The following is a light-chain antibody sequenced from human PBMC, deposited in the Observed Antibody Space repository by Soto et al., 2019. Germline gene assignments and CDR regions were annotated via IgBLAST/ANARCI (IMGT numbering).Light chain of an antibody. J-gene: IGKJ4*01. Sequence: EIVLTQSPATLSLSPGERATLSCRASQTISRYLAWYQQKPGQAPRLLIYDASNRATGIPARFSGSGSETDFTLTISSLEPEDFAVYYCQQRSVWPLTFGGGTKVEIK. CDR3: QQRSVWPLT. CDR2: DAS. V-gene: IGKV3-11*01. CDR1: QTISRY.